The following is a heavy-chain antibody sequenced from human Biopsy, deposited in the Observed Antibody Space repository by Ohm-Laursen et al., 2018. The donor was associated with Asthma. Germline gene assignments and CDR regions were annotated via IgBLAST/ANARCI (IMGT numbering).Heavy chain of an antibody. CDR3: AKDVVWFRELGGMDV. D-gene: IGHD3-10*01. Sequence: SLRLSCTASGFTFSTYGMHWVRQAPGKGLEWVAVISYDGSNRYSADSVRGRFTISRDNSKNTLYLQMSSLRAGGTAVYYCAKDVVWFRELGGMDVWGQGTTVTVSS. CDR1: GFTFSTYG. V-gene: IGHV3-30*18. CDR2: ISYDGSNR. J-gene: IGHJ6*02.